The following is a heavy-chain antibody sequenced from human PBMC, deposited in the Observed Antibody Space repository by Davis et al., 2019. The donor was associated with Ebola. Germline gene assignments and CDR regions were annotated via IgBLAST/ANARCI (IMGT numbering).Heavy chain of an antibody. J-gene: IGHJ6*02. D-gene: IGHD3-10*01. CDR3: ARLDPYGGAFTYYNFYGLDA. Sequence: GESLKISCAASGFTSSSYDMHWVRQVTGKGLEWVSALGSTGATYYADSVKGRFTVSRESGKNSLLLEMNRLRAEDTAVYYCARLDPYGGAFTYYNFYGLDAWGQGTTVTVSS. V-gene: IGHV3-13*01. CDR1: GFTSSSYD. CDR2: LGSTGAT.